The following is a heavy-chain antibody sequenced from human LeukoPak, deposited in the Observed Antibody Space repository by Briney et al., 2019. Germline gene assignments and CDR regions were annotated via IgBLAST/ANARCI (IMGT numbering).Heavy chain of an antibody. CDR3: ARQSGYFHFDY. CDR2: ISSSGSTI. V-gene: IGHV3-11*04. Sequence: GGSLRLSCAASGFTFSDYYMSWIRQAPGKGVEGVSYISSSGSTIYYADSVKGRFTISRDNAKNSLYLQMNSLRAEDTAVYYCARQSGYFHFDYWGQGTLVTVSS. J-gene: IGHJ4*02. CDR1: GFTFSDYY. D-gene: IGHD3-3*01.